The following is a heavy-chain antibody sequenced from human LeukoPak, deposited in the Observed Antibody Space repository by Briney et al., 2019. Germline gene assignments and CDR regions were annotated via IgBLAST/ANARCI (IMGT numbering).Heavy chain of an antibody. J-gene: IGHJ4*02. CDR2: IIPIFGTA. Sequence: SVKVSCKASGSTFSSYAISWVRQAPGQGLEWMGGIIPIFGTANYAQKFQGRVTITTDESTSTAYMELSSLRSEDTAVYYCARDRGDGYNHPLDYWGQGTLVTVSS. CDR3: ARDRGDGYNHPLDY. V-gene: IGHV1-69*05. CDR1: GSTFSSYA. D-gene: IGHD5-24*01.